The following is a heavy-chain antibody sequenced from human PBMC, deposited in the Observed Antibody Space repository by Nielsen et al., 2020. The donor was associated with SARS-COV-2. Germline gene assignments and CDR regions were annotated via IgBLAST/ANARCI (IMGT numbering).Heavy chain of an antibody. V-gene: IGHV4-4*02. J-gene: IGHJ6*02. CDR1: GFTVNRNY. CDR3: ARFQRGPLLLGYYYYGMDV. D-gene: IGHD2-2*01. CDR2: IYHSGST. Sequence: SCAASGFTVNRNYMSWVRQPPGKGLEWIGEIYHSGSTNYNPSLKSRVTISVDKSKNQFSLKLSSVTAADTAVYYCARFQRGPLLLGYYYYGMDVWGQGTTVTVSS.